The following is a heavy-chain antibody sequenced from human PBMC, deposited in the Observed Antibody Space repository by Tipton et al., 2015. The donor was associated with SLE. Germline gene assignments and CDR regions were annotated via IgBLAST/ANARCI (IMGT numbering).Heavy chain of an antibody. D-gene: IGHD3-16*01. Sequence: GSLRLSCAASGFTYSGYAMHWVRQAPGKGLEWVAFNRADGSNKDYADSVKGRFTISRDNSKNTLYLQMNRLRVEDTAVYYCAGGTGAYFDHWGQGTLVTVSS. J-gene: IGHJ4*02. CDR2: NRADGSNK. CDR3: AGGTGAYFDH. CDR1: GFTYSGYA. V-gene: IGHV3-30*02.